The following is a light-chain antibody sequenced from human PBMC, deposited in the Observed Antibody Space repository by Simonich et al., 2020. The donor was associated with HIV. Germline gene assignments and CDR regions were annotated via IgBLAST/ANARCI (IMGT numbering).Light chain of an antibody. V-gene: IGKV1-39*01. CDR1: QSITNY. CDR3: QQSYSTPQT. Sequence: DIQMTQSPSSLSASVGERVTITCRARQSITNYLNWYQQKPGKAPKLLIYAASSLQSGVPSRFSGSGSGTDFTLTISSLQPEDFATYYCQQSYSTPQTFGQGTKVEIK. J-gene: IGKJ1*01. CDR2: AAS.